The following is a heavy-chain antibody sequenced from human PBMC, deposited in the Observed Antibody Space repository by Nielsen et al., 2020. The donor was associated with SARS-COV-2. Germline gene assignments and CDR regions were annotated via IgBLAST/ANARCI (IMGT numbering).Heavy chain of an antibody. CDR3: ARGVGRYFDWLPYYYYYYGMDV. Sequence: WIRQPPGKGLEWVANIKQDGSEKYYVDSVKGRFTISRDNAKNSLYLQMNSLRAEDTAVYYCARGVGRYFDWLPYYYYYYGMDVWGQGTTVTVSS. V-gene: IGHV3-7*01. D-gene: IGHD3-9*01. CDR2: IKQDGSEK. J-gene: IGHJ6*02.